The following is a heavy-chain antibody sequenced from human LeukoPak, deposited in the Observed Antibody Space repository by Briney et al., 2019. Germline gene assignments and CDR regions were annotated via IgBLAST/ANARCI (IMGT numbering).Heavy chain of an antibody. CDR3: ARVGTSGSSFYDY. CDR2: INPNSGDT. CDR1: GYIFTGYY. D-gene: IGHD1-26*01. J-gene: IGHJ4*02. Sequence: GASVKVSCKASGYIFTGYYMHWVRQAPGQGLEWMGWINPNSGDTNYAQKLQGRVTMTTDTSTSTAYMELRSLRSDDTAVYYCARVGTSGSSFYDYWGQGTLVTVSS. V-gene: IGHV1-2*02.